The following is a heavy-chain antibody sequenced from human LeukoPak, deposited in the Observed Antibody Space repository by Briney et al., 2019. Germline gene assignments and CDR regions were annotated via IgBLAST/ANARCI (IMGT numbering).Heavy chain of an antibody. D-gene: IGHD3-22*01. CDR3: ANVHSSGYRGGIDY. CDR1: GYTFTGCY. V-gene: IGHV1-2*02. J-gene: IGHJ4*02. Sequence: ASVKVSCKASGYTFTGCYMHWVRQAPGQGLEWMGWINPNTGGTNYAQNFQGRVTMTRDTSISTAYMELSRLRSDDTAVYYCANVHSSGYRGGIDYWGQGTLVTVSS. CDR2: INPNTGGT.